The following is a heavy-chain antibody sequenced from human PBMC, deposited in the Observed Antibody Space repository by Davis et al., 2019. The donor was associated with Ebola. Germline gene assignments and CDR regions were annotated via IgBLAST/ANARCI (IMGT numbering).Heavy chain of an antibody. V-gene: IGHV3-7*01. D-gene: IGHD1-26*01. J-gene: IGHJ4*02. Sequence: GESLKISCAVSQFTFGNYWMSWVRQAPGKGLEWVAIINEDGSQKYYADSVKGRFTISRDNAKNSVFLQMNTVRAEDTAVYYCVRDHGRAFDYWGQGTLVTVSS. CDR2: INEDGSQK. CDR3: VRDHGRAFDY. CDR1: QFTFGNYW.